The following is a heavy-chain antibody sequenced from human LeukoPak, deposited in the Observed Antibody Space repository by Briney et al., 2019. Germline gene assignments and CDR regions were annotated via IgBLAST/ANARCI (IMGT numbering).Heavy chain of an antibody. CDR2: ISSSSSYI. Sequence: GRSLRLSCAASGFTFSSYSMNWVRQAPGKGLEWVSSISSSSSYIYYADSVKGRFTISRDNAKNSLYLQMNSLRAEDTAVYYCARVSSSSWSAHGYFDLWGRGTLVTVSS. CDR3: ARVSSSSWSAHGYFDL. J-gene: IGHJ2*01. D-gene: IGHD6-13*01. CDR1: GFTFSSYS. V-gene: IGHV3-21*01.